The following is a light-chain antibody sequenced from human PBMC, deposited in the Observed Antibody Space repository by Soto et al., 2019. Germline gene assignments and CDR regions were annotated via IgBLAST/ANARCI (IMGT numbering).Light chain of an antibody. CDR1: QSVSSNY. V-gene: IGKV3-20*01. CDR3: HRYGTSFT. Sequence: EIVLTQSPGSLPLSPGERATLSCRASQSVSSNYLAWYQQKPGQTPRLLIYDTSSRAAGIPDRFSGSGSGTDFTLTISPVEPEVFAVYYCHRYGTSFTFGGGTKVDI. CDR2: DTS. J-gene: IGKJ4*01.